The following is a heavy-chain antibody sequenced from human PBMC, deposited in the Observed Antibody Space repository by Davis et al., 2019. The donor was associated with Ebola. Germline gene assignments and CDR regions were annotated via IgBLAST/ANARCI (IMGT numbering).Heavy chain of an antibody. V-gene: IGHV5-51*01. J-gene: IGHJ4*02. Sequence: GGSLRLSCKGSEYNFITYWIGWVRQIPGKGLEWMGIIYPADSDTRYSPSFQGQVTISADRSISTAYLKLMRLKASDTAIYYCARLNDYYDSSGPATFSDYWGQGTLVTVSS. CDR3: ARLNDYYDSSGPATFSDY. CDR1: EYNFITYW. CDR2: IYPADSDT. D-gene: IGHD3-22*01.